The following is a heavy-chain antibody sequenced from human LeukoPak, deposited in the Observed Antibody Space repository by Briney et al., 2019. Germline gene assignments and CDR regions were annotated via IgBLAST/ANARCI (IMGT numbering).Heavy chain of an antibody. D-gene: IGHD2-21*01. CDR3: ARERWGSGDY. Sequence: GESLKISCKSSGDIFTSYWIGWVRQMPGKGLVWMGIIYPGDSNIKYSPSFQGQVTISADESINTVYLHWSSLKALDTAMYYCARERWGSGDYWGQGTLVTVSS. V-gene: IGHV5-51*01. CDR2: IYPGDSNI. CDR1: GDIFTSYW. J-gene: IGHJ4*02.